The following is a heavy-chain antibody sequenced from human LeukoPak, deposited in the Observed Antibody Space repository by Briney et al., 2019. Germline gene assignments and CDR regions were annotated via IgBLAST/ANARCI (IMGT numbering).Heavy chain of an antibody. J-gene: IGHJ4*02. V-gene: IGHV1-2*02. CDR2: INPNSGGT. CDR3: ASSIVGSGWPNPPSAGYY. CDR1: GYTFTGYY. D-gene: IGHD6-19*01. Sequence: GTSVKLSCKASGYTFTGYYMHWVRHAPGQGLELMGWINPNSGGTNYAQTFQGRVTMTRETSISTAYMELSRLRSDDTAVYYCASSIVGSGWPNPPSAGYYWGQGTLVTVSS.